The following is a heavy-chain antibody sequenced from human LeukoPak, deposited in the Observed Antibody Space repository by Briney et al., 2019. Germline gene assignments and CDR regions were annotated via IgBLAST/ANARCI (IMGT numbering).Heavy chain of an antibody. V-gene: IGHV1-18*01. J-gene: IGHJ4*02. CDR3: ARDSYPSYYDSSGYYYWNDY. Sequence: GASVKVSCKASGYTFTSYGISWVRQAPGQGLEWMGWISAYNGNTNYAQKLQGRVTMTTDTSTGTAYMELRSLRSDDTAVYYCARDSYPSYYDSSGYYYWNDYWGQGTLVTVSS. CDR2: ISAYNGNT. CDR1: GYTFTSYG. D-gene: IGHD3-22*01.